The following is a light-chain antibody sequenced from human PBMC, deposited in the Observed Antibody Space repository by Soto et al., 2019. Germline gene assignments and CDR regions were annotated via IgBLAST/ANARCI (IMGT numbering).Light chain of an antibody. V-gene: IGKV1-17*03. CDR3: QQLNSYPLT. Sequence: DIQMTQSPSALSAAVGDRVTIACRASQDISNRLGWFQQRPGKAPKRLIYAASTLQSGVPSRFSGSGSGTDFTLTISSLQPEDFATYYCQQLNSYPLTFGQGTRLEIK. J-gene: IGKJ5*01. CDR2: AAS. CDR1: QDISNR.